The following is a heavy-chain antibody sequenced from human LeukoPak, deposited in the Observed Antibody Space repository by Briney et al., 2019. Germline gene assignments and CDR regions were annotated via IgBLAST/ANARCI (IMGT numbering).Heavy chain of an antibody. D-gene: IGHD3-10*01. CDR2: ISWNSGSI. V-gene: IGHV3-9*01. CDR1: GFTFDDYA. J-gene: IGHJ4*02. CDR3: AKGTGSYYDFCLDY. Sequence: GGSLRLSCAASGFTFDDYAMHWVRQAPGKGLEWVSGISWNSGSIGYADSVKGRFTISRDNAKNSLYLQMNSLRAEDTALYYCAKGTGSYYDFCLDYWDQGTLVTVSS.